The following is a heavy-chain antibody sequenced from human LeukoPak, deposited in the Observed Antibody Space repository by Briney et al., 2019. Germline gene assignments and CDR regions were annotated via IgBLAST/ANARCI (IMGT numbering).Heavy chain of an antibody. V-gene: IGHV4-34*01. CDR1: GGSFSGYY. J-gene: IGHJ4*02. D-gene: IGHD3-22*01. Sequence: SETLSLTCAVYGGSFSGYYWSWIRQPPGKGLEWIGEINHSGSTNYNPSLKSRVTISVDTSKNQFSLKLSSVTAADTAVYYCARRYYYDSSGYCPFDYWGQGTLVTVSS. CDR3: ARRYYYDSSGYCPFDY. CDR2: INHSGST.